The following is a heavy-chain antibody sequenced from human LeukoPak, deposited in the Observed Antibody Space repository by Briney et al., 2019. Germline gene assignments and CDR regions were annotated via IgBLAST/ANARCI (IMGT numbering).Heavy chain of an antibody. CDR3: AGHQDYYDSSGYVGYYFDY. CDR2: IIPIFGTA. Sequence: ASGKVSCKASGGTFSSYAISWVRQAPGQGLEWMGGIIPIFGTANYAQKFQGRVTITADESTSTAYMELSSLRSEDTAVYYCAGHQDYYDSSGYVGYYFDYWGQGTLVTVSS. D-gene: IGHD3-22*01. V-gene: IGHV1-69*13. CDR1: GGTFSSYA. J-gene: IGHJ4*02.